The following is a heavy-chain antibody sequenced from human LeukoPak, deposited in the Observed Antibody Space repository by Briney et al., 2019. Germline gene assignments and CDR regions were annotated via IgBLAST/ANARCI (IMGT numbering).Heavy chain of an antibody. CDR2: IRSKAYGGTT. D-gene: IGHD3-22*01. J-gene: IGHJ4*02. CDR1: GFTFGDYA. CDR3: TRTYYYDSSGYYQLYCFDY. Sequence: GGSLRLSCTASGFTFGDYAMSWVRQAPGKGLEWVGFIRSKAYGGTTEYAASVKGRFTISRDDSKSIAYLQMNSLKTEDTAVYYCTRTYYYDSSGYYQLYCFDYWGQGTLVTVSS. V-gene: IGHV3-49*04.